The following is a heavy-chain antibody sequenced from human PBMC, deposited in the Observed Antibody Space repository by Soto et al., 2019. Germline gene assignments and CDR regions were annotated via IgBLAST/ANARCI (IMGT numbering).Heavy chain of an antibody. V-gene: IGHV4-59*01. J-gene: IGHJ3*02. CDR1: EGSINSYF. Sequence: SETLSLTCTVSEGSINSYFWSWIRQPPGKGLEWIGYIHYSGSSNYNPSLESRVTMSVDSSKNQFSLELSSLTAADTAVYYCARMNQLAPKRNAFDIWGQGTKVTVSS. CDR3: ARMNQLAPKRNAFDI. CDR2: IHYSGSS. D-gene: IGHD1-1*01.